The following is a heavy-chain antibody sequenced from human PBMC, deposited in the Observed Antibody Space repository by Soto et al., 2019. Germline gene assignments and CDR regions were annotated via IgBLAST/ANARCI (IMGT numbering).Heavy chain of an antibody. CDR3: AKDMHRLITIFGVVIVRVSFDY. J-gene: IGHJ4*02. Sequence: GGSLRLSCAASGFTFSSYAMSWVRQAPGKGLEWVSAISGSGGSTYYADSVKGRFTISRDNSKNTLYLQMNSLRAEDTAVYYCAKDMHRLITIFGVVIVRVSFDYWGQGTLVTVSS. D-gene: IGHD3-3*01. CDR2: ISGSGGST. V-gene: IGHV3-23*01. CDR1: GFTFSSYA.